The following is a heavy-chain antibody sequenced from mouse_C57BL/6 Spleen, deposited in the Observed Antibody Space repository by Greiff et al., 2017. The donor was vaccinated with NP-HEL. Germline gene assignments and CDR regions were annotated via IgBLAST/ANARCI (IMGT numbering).Heavy chain of an antibody. CDR1: GYTFTSYT. V-gene: IGHV1-4*01. Sequence: VQLQQSGAELARPGASVKMSCKASGYTFTSYTMHWVKQRPGQGLEWIGYINPSSGYTKYNQKFKDKATLTADKSSSTAYMQLSSLTSEDSAVYYCYGKDGDDFDYWGQGTTLTVSS. D-gene: IGHD2-1*01. CDR3: YGKDGDDFDY. CDR2: INPSSGYT. J-gene: IGHJ2*01.